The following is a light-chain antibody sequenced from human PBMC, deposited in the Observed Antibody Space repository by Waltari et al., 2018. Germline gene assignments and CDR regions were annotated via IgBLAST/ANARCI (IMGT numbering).Light chain of an antibody. V-gene: IGKV1-27*01. CDR1: KGISNY. CDR2: AAS. CDR3: QKYDSAPPLT. J-gene: IGKJ4*01. Sequence: IQMTHSPSSTSASVVDRVTTTCRASKGISNYLAWYQQKPGKVPNLLLYAASTSQSGVPSRFSGSGSGTDFTLTISSLQPEDVVTYYCQKYDSAPPLTFGGGTKVEIK.